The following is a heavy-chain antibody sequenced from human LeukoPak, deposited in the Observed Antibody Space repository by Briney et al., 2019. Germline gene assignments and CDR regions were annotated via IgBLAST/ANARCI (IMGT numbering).Heavy chain of an antibody. CDR3: ARDFESRSVTAGPPRVMAFDY. CDR1: GYTFTSYG. J-gene: IGHJ4*02. Sequence: GASVKVSCKASGYTFTSYGISWVRQAPGQGLEWKGWISAYNGNTNYAQKLQGRVTMTTDTSTSTAYMELRSLRSDDTAVYYCARDFESRSVTAGPPRVMAFDYWGQGTLDTVSS. CDR2: ISAYNGNT. D-gene: IGHD6-19*01. V-gene: IGHV1-18*01.